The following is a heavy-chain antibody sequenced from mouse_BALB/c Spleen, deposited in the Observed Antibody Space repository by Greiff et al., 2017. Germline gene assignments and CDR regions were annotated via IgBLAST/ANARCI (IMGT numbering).Heavy chain of an antibody. CDR2: IDPENGDT. CDR3: NAWTTATSGIAY. CDR1: GFNIKDYY. D-gene: IGHD1-2*01. Sequence: VQLQQSGAELVRSGASVKLSCTASGFNIKDYYMHWVKQRPEQGLEWIGWIDPENGDTEYAPKFQGKATMTADTSSNTAYLQLSSLTSEDTAVYYCNAWTTATSGIAYWGQGTLVTVSA. V-gene: IGHV14-4*02. J-gene: IGHJ3*01.